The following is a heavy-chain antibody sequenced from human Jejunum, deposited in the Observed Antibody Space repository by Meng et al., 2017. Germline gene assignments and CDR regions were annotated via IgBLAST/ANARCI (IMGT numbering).Heavy chain of an antibody. V-gene: IGHV4-4*02. J-gene: IGHJ4*02. CDR2: VFHSGTP. D-gene: IGHD2-21*01. CDR1: GGSITSTKW. Sequence: QVQAHAAGPGPVKPSGTLSLTCSVSGGSITSTKWWSWVRQTPGKGLEWIGEVFHSGTPNYNPSLMSRLTMSVDKSKNQFSLNLTSVTAADTAVYYCASRPVGIRTYYFDCWGQGTLVTVSS. CDR3: ASRPVGIRTYYFDC.